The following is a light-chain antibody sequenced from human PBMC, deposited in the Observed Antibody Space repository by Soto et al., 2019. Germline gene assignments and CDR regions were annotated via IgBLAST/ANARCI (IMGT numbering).Light chain of an antibody. CDR3: SSYTSSSTLYV. CDR1: SSDLGAYNY. Sequence: QSALTQPASVSGSPVQSITISCTGTSSDLGAYNYVSWYQQHPGKAPKLMIYEVSTRPSGVSNRFSGSKSGNTASLTISGLQAEDEADYYCSSYTSSSTLYVFGTGTKLTVL. CDR2: EVS. V-gene: IGLV2-14*01. J-gene: IGLJ1*01.